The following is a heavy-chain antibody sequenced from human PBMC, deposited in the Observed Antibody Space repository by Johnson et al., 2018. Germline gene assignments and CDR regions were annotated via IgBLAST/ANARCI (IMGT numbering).Heavy chain of an antibody. CDR2: IWYDGSNK. CDR1: GFTFSSYG. CDR3: ARGVTAMVLSYYYYGMDV. D-gene: IGHD5-18*01. V-gene: IGHV3-33*01. J-gene: IGHJ6*02. Sequence: QVQLVESGGGVVQPGRSLRLSCAASGFTFSSYGMHWVRQAPGKGLEWVAVIWYDGSNKYYADSVKGRFTISRDNSKNTLYLQMNSLRAEGTAVYYCARGVTAMVLSYYYYGMDVWGQGTTVTVSS.